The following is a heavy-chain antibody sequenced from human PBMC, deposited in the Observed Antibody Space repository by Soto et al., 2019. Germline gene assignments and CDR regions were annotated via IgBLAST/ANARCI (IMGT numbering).Heavy chain of an antibody. V-gene: IGHV3-23*01. CDR3: ARAYHYSSTRGLRY. CDR2: ISASGDIT. D-gene: IGHD2-2*01. J-gene: IGHJ4*02. CDR1: GFTFSSDA. Sequence: GGSLRLSCTATGFTFSSDAVNWVRQTPGKGLEWVSGISASGDITYYADSVKGRVTMTRDTSTSTVYMELSSLRSDDTAVYFCARAYHYSSTRGLRYWGQGTQVTVSS.